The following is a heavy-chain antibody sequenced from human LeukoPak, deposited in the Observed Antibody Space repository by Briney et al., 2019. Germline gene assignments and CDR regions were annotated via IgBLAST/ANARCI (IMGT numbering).Heavy chain of an antibody. D-gene: IGHD2-21*02. V-gene: IGHV4-30-2*01. Sequence: SQTLSLTCTVSSGSISSGSYSWSWIRQPPGRGLEWIGYVYHSGGTYYNPSLKTPVTISIDRSKNQFSLKLSSVTAADTAVYYCARGGAYCGGDCYLDYWGQGTLVTVSS. J-gene: IGHJ4*02. CDR3: ARGGAYCGGDCYLDY. CDR1: SGSISSGSYS. CDR2: VYHSGGT.